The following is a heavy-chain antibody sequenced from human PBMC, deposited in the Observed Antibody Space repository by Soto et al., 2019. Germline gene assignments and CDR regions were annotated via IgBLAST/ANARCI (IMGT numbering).Heavy chain of an antibody. D-gene: IGHD1-20*01. CDR3: AKDPPNLTGNQVSYDP. Sequence: GGSLRLSCAASGFAFSNYGMSWVRQAPGQGLEWVSAINSGGGNTYYADSVKGRVTISRDNSKNTLYLQMNNVRAEDTAVYYCAKDPPNLTGNQVSYDPWGQGTLVTVSS. V-gene: IGHV3-23*01. CDR2: INSGGGNT. J-gene: IGHJ5*02. CDR1: GFAFSNYG.